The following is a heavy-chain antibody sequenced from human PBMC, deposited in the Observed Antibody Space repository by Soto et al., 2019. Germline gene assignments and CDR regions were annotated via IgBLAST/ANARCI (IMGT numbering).Heavy chain of an antibody. Sequence: GGSLRLSCAASGFTFSSYRMHWVRQAPGKGLEWVSVIGEGGVSRVYADAVKGRFTISRDNSKNTLYLQMTSLRVDDTAMYYCARDSVTRVSSDIPGMDVWGQGTTVTLSS. V-gene: IGHV3-23*01. CDR1: GFTFSSYR. CDR3: ARDSVTRVSSDIPGMDV. J-gene: IGHJ6*02. CDR2: IGEGGVSR. D-gene: IGHD3-10*01.